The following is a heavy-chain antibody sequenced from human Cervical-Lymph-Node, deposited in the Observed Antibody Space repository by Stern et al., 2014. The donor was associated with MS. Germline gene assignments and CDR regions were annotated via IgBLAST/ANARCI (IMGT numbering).Heavy chain of an antibody. CDR2: IDWDDDK. CDR3: ARNIVGAPYYYYGMDV. D-gene: IGHD1-26*01. Sequence: QVTLKESGPALVKPTQTLTLTCTFSGFSLSTSGMCVSWIRQPPGKALEWLALIDWDDDKYYSTSLKTRLTISKDPSKNQVVLTMTNMDPVDTATYYCARNIVGAPYYYYGMDVWGQGTTVTVSS. V-gene: IGHV2-70*01. CDR1: GFSLSTSGMC. J-gene: IGHJ6*02.